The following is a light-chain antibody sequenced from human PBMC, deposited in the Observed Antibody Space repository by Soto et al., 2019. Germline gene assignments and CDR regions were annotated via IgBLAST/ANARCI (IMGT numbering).Light chain of an antibody. V-gene: IGKV1-33*01. CDR3: QRRSIWLT. Sequence: DLPLTPSPSSLSAFVGARVTITCQASQDISKFLNWYQHKPGKAPKLLIYDASNLEAGVPSRFSGSGSGTDFTLTITSLEPEDFAVYYCQRRSIWLTFGGGTKVDIK. J-gene: IGKJ4*01. CDR2: DAS. CDR1: QDISKF.